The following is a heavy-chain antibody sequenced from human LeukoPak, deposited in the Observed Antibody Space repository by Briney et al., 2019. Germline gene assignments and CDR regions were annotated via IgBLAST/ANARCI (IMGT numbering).Heavy chain of an antibody. V-gene: IGHV1-18*01. D-gene: IGHD2-15*01. J-gene: IGHJ5*02. Sequence: ASVKVSCKASGYTFTSYGISWVRQAPGQGLEWMGWISAYNGNTNYAQKLQGRVTMTTDTSTSTAYMELRSLRSDDTAVDYCARDSVVVVAASDWFDPWGQGTLVTVSS. CDR1: GYTFTSYG. CDR2: ISAYNGNT. CDR3: ARDSVVVVAASDWFDP.